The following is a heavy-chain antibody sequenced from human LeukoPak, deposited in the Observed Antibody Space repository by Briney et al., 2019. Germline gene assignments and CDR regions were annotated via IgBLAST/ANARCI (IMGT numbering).Heavy chain of an antibody. J-gene: IGHJ4*02. CDR3: TRDLHGDYEIVDY. Sequence: GGSLRLSCAASGFTFGDYGMSWFRQAPGKGLEWLGFIRSKAYGGTTEYAASVKGRFTISRDDSKTIAYLQMNSPKTEDTAVYYCTRDLHGDYEIVDYWGQGTLVTVSS. D-gene: IGHD4-17*01. CDR1: GFTFGDYG. V-gene: IGHV3-49*03. CDR2: IRSKAYGGTT.